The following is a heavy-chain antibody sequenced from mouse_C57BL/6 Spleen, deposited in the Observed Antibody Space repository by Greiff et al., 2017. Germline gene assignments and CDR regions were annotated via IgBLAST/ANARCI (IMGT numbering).Heavy chain of an antibody. V-gene: IGHV5-6*01. Sequence: EVQVVESGGDLVKPGGSLKLSCAASGFTFSSYGMSWVRQTPDKRLEWVATISSGGSYTYYPDSVKGRFTISRDNAKNTLYLQMSSLKSEDTAMYYCARHRTTVVADYAMDYWGQGTSVTVSS. CDR2: ISSGGSYT. CDR3: ARHRTTVVADYAMDY. J-gene: IGHJ4*01. D-gene: IGHD1-1*01. CDR1: GFTFSSYG.